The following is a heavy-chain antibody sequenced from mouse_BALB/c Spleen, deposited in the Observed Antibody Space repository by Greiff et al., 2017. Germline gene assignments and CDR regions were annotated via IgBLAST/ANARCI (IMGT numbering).Heavy chain of an antibody. CDR2: IFPGDGST. CDR3: ARTYYRYDGSWFAY. V-gene: IGHV1-85*01. Sequence: VKLQESGAELVKPGASVKLSCKASGYTFTSYDINWVRQRPEQGLEWIGWIFPGDGSTKYNEKFKGKATLTTDKSSSTAYMQLSRLTSEDSAVYFCARTYYRYDGSWFAYWGQGTLVTVSA. J-gene: IGHJ3*01. CDR1: GYTFTSYD. D-gene: IGHD2-14*01.